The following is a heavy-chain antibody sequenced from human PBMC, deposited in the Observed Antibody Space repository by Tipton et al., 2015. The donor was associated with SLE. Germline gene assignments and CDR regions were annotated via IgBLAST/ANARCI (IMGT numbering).Heavy chain of an antibody. V-gene: IGHV5-10-1*01. J-gene: IGHJ6*02. CDR2: IDPSDSYT. CDR1: GYNFTNYW. Sequence: QSGAEVKKPGESLRISCKGSGYNFTNYWISWVRQMPGKGLEWMGRIDPSDSYTNYSPSFQGHVTISADKSISTAYLQWSSLKASDTAMYYCARHGAVATTRDYYYYGMDVWGQGTTVTVSS. CDR3: ARHGAVATTRDYYYYGMDV. D-gene: IGHD5-12*01.